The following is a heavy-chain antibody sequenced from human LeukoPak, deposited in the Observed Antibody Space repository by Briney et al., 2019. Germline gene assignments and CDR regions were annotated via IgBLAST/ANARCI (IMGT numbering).Heavy chain of an antibody. CDR1: GFTFSSYS. Sequence: GGSLRLSCAASGFTFSSYSMNWVRQAPGKGLEWVSSISSSSSYIYYADSVKGRFTISRDNAKNSLYLQVNSLRAEDTAVYYCASPPIAVAGLFDPWGQGTLVTVST. D-gene: IGHD6-19*01. V-gene: IGHV3-21*01. CDR2: ISSSSSYI. CDR3: ASPPIAVAGLFDP. J-gene: IGHJ5*02.